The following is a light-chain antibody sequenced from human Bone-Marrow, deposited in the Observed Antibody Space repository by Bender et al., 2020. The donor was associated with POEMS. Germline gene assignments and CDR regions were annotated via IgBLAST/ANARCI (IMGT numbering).Light chain of an antibody. CDR3: CSYAGTYTWV. J-gene: IGLJ3*02. CDR2: GYN. Sequence: QSVLTQPPSVSGAPGQRVTISCTGSSSNTGSGYDINWYQHLPGTAPKLLIYGYNNRPSGVPDRFSGSKSGNTASLTISGLQAEDEADYYCCSYAGTYTWVFGGGTKLTVL. V-gene: IGLV1-40*01. CDR1: SSNTGSGYD.